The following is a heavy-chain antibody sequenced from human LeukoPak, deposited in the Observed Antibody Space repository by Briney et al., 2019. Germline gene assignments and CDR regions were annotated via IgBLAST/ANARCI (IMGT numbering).Heavy chain of an antibody. CDR2: INAGNGNT. Sequence: GASVKVSCKASGYTFTSYAMNWVRQAPGQRLEWMGWINAGNGNTKYSQEFQGRVTITRDTSASTAYMELSSLRSEDMAVYYCARGGLSGSGSYYNLDYWGQGTLVTVSS. V-gene: IGHV1-3*03. CDR3: ARGGLSGSGSYYNLDY. CDR1: GYTFTSYA. J-gene: IGHJ4*02. D-gene: IGHD3-10*01.